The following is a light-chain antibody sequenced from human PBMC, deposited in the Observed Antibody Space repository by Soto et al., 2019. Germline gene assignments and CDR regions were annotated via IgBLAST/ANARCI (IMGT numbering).Light chain of an antibody. CDR3: QQLNSHPLT. CDR1: QGISSY. CDR2: GAS. V-gene: IGKV1-9*01. Sequence: IQLTQSPSSLSASVGDRVTITCRASQGISSYLAWYQQKPGKAPKLLISGASALQSGVPSRFSGRGSGTDFTITISSLQNEDFATYYCQQLNSHPLTFGGGTKV. J-gene: IGKJ4*01.